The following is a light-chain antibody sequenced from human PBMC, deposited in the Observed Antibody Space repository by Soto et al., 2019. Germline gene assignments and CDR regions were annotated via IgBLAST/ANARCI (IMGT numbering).Light chain of an antibody. CDR3: QQYNSYTWT. CDR1: QSISSW. V-gene: IGKV1-5*01. Sequence: DIQITQSPSTLSASVGDRVTITCRASQSISSWLAWYQQKPGKAPKLLIYDASSLESGVPSRFRGSGSGTEFTLTISSLQPDDFETYYCQQYNSYTWTFGQGTKVDIK. CDR2: DAS. J-gene: IGKJ1*01.